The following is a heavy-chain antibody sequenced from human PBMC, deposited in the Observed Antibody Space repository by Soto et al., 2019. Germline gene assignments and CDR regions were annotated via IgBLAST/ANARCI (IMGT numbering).Heavy chain of an antibody. V-gene: IGHV3-30-3*01. CDR2: ISYDGSNK. J-gene: IGHJ4*02. Sequence: GGSLRLSCAASGFTFSSYAMHWVRQAPGKGLEWVAVISYDGSNKYYADSVKGRFTISRDNSKNTLYLQMNSLRAEDTAVYYCARDLRNDMGEYYFDYWGQGTLVTVSS. CDR3: ARDLRNDMGEYYFDY. CDR1: GFTFSSYA. D-gene: IGHD3-16*01.